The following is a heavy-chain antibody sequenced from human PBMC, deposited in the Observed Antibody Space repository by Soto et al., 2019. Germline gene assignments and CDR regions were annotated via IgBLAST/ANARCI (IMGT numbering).Heavy chain of an antibody. Sequence: QPQLVQSGPEVKGPGASVKVSCRSSGYTFTQYGMSWVRQAPGQGLEWLGWVSGSNGNTTYVDNFRGRVTMTTDPSTGTAYLEVRSLRADDTAVYYCGRDGHLHYIADPGGAIDYWGQGTLVSVSS. CDR3: GRDGHLHYIADPGGAIDY. CDR2: VSGSNGNT. CDR1: GYTFTQYG. V-gene: IGHV1-18*01. J-gene: IGHJ4*02. D-gene: IGHD4-4*01.